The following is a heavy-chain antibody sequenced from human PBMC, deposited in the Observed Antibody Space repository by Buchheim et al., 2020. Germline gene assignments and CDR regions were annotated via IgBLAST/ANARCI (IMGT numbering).Heavy chain of an antibody. CDR3: AREQNDDFWSGYLGYFDY. V-gene: IGHV1-69*02. CDR1: GGTFSSYT. D-gene: IGHD3-3*01. Sequence: QVQLVQSGAEVKKPGSSVKVSCKASGGTFSSYTISWVRQAPGQGLEWMGRIIPILGIANYAQKFQGRVTITADKSTSTAYMELSSLRSEDTAVYYCAREQNDDFWSGYLGYFDYWGQGTL. J-gene: IGHJ4*02. CDR2: IIPILGIA.